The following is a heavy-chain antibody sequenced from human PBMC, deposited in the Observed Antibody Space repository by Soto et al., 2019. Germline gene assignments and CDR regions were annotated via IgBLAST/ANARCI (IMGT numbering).Heavy chain of an antibody. J-gene: IGHJ2*01. Sequence: QVQLVESGGTLVRPGGSLRLSCAASGFTFSDYYMSWIRQAPGKGLEWLSDTSIGGNTIYSADSVKGRFSISRDNAKKSLYLQMNSLRAEDTAIYFCARGTYNINWNSGYFDLWGRGTRVTVAS. V-gene: IGHV3-11*01. CDR1: GFTFSDYY. CDR3: ARGTYNINWNSGYFDL. D-gene: IGHD1-1*01. CDR2: TSIGGNTI.